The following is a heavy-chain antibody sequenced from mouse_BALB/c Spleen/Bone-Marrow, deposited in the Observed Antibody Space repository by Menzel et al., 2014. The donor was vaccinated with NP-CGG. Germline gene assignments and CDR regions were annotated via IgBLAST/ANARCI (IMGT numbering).Heavy chain of an antibody. CDR1: GYAFSSFW. D-gene: IGHD2-4*01. CDR3: ARDDYGPDY. V-gene: IGHV1-80*01. CDR2: IYPGDGET. Sequence: QVQLQQSGAELVRPGSSVKISCKASGYAFSSFWMNWVKQRPGQGLEWIGQIYPGDGETNYNGKFKGKATLTADKSSSTAYVQLSSLTSEDSAVYFCARDDYGPDYWGQGTTLTVSS. J-gene: IGHJ2*01.